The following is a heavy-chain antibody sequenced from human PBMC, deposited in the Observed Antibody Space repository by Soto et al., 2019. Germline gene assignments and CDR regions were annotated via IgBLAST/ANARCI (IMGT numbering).Heavy chain of an antibody. V-gene: IGHV5-51*01. CDR1: GYSFRDYW. CDR3: ARNEASAILGVGLTAGMYV. J-gene: IGHJ6*02. CDR2: IYPPDSDT. D-gene: IGHD3-3*01. Sequence: PGESLKISCXASGYSFRDYWIAWVRQTPGKGLECMGTIYPPDSDTRYSPSFEGQVTISVDTSVNIAHLQWSNVRASDTAIYYWARNEASAILGVGLTAGMYVWGQGTTVTVSS.